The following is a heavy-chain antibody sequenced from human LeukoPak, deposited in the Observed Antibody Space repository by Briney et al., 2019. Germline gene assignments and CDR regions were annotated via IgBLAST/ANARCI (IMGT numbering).Heavy chain of an antibody. Sequence: GGSLRLSCAASGFTFSGYWMHWVRQAPGKGLEWVANINQDGSEKYFADSVKGRFTISRDNAENSLYLQMNSLRAEDTAIYYCARGTIAAPGTDYWGQGTLVTVSS. CDR1: GFTFSGYW. V-gene: IGHV3-7*01. CDR2: INQDGSEK. D-gene: IGHD6-13*01. J-gene: IGHJ4*02. CDR3: ARGTIAAPGTDY.